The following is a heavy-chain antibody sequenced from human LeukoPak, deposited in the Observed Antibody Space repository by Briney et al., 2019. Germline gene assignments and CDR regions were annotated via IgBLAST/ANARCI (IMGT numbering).Heavy chain of an antibody. V-gene: IGHV4-39*01. J-gene: IGHJ3*01. CDR1: GDSHSSRHW. CDR2: IYYSGST. Sequence: PSETLTLLCALSGDSHSSRHWWSRVRQPPGKGLEWIGSIYYSGSTYYNPSLKSRVTISVDTSKNQFSLNLSSVTAADTAVFYCARPVVGATTNTNLTDASEVW. CDR3: ARPVVGATTNTNLTDASEV. D-gene: IGHD1-26*01.